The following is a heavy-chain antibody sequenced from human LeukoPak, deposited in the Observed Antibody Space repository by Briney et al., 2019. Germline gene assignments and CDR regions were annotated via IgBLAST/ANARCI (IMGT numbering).Heavy chain of an antibody. CDR3: ARGTTIIAAADLANWYFDL. CDR2: IYIGGST. CDR1: GFTVSSNY. Sequence: GGSLRLSCAASGFTVSSNYMSWVRQAPGQGLEGGSVIYIGGSTYYADSVKGRFTISRDNSKNTLYLQMNSLRAEDTAVYYCARGTTIIAAADLANWYFDLWGRGTLVTVSS. V-gene: IGHV3-53*01. J-gene: IGHJ2*01. D-gene: IGHD6-13*01.